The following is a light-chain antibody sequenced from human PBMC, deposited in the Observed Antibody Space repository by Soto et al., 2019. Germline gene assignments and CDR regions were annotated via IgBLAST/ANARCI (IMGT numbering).Light chain of an antibody. Sequence: EIVLTQSPGTLSLSPGERATLSCRASQSVPKNYLAWYQKKPGQAPRLLIDDASNRAPGIPDRFSGSRSGTPFTLPLITLQPEHFALYYCHQCATSPLPFGHGPKVAIK. CDR3: HQCATSPLP. CDR1: QSVPKNY. V-gene: IGKV3-20*01. CDR2: DAS. J-gene: IGKJ1*01.